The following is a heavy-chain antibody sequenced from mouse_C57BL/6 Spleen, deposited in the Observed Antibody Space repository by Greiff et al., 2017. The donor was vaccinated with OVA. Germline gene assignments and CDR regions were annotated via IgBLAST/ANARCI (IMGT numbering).Heavy chain of an antibody. CDR1: GYSITSGYD. Sequence: VQLKESGPGMVKPSQSLSLTCTVTGYSITSGYDWHWIRHFPGNKLEWMGYISYSGSTNYNPSLKSRISITHDTSKNHFFLKLNSVTTEDTATYYCARGERDYGSGGAMDYWGQGTSVTVSS. CDR3: ARGERDYGSGGAMDY. J-gene: IGHJ4*01. V-gene: IGHV3-1*01. D-gene: IGHD1-1*01. CDR2: ISYSGST.